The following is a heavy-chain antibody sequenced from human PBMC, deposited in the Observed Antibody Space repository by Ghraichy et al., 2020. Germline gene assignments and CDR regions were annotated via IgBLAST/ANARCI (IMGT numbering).Heavy chain of an antibody. CDR3: ARKDWAVSPYDY. D-gene: IGHD3-9*01. Sequence: GGSLRLSCAASGFTFSSYSMNWVRQAPGKGLEWVSYISSSSTIYYADSVKGRFTISRDNAKNSLYLQMNSLRDEDTAVYYCARKDWAVSPYDYWGQGTLVTVSS. CDR1: GFTFSSYS. V-gene: IGHV3-48*02. CDR2: ISSSSTI. J-gene: IGHJ4*02.